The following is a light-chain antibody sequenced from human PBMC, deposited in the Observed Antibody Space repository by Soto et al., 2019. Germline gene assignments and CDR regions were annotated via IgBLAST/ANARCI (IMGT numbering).Light chain of an antibody. CDR1: QSVSSD. V-gene: IGKV3-15*01. CDR3: HHYKSWPPLT. CDR2: DAS. Sequence: EIVMTQSPATLSVSPGERATLSCRASQSVSSDLAWYQQKPGQAPRLLIYDASTRASGIPARYNGSRSGTEFTLTICSLQSEDFGVYYCHHYKSWPPLTFGQGTKVEIK. J-gene: IGKJ1*01.